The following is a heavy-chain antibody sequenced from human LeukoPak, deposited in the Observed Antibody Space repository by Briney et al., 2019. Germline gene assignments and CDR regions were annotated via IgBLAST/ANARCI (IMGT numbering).Heavy chain of an antibody. CDR2: ISSSGDIV. Sequence: GGSLRLSCAASGLTSRFALSDYYMSWIRQAPGKGLEWLSFISSSGDIVYYADSVRGRFTISRDNAKNSLYLQMYSLGVEDTAMYYCFMTAGRASATDHWGQGALVTVSS. V-gene: IGHV3-11*04. CDR3: FMTAGRASATDH. J-gene: IGHJ1*01. CDR1: GLTSRFALSDYY. D-gene: IGHD2-2*01.